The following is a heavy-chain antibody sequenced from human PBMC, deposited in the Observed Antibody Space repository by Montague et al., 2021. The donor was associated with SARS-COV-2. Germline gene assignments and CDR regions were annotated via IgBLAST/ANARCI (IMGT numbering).Heavy chain of an antibody. CDR2: IYYSGNT. D-gene: IGHD1-1*01. V-gene: IGHV4-39*02. CDR1: GGSISSSSYY. CDR3: AREGSGNWYFDL. Sequence: SETLSLTCTVSGGSISSSSYYWGWIRQPPGKGPEWIGSIYYSGNTFYNPSLRSRVTMSVDTSKNQFSLRLSSVTAADTAVFYCAREGSGNWYFDLWGRGTLVTVSS. J-gene: IGHJ2*01.